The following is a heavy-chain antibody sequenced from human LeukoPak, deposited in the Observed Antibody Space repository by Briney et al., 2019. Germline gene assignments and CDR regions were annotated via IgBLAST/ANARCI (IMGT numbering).Heavy chain of an antibody. J-gene: IGHJ5*02. V-gene: IGHV4-34*01. CDR3: ARSTGRGP. CDR2: TNHGGSV. CDR1: GGSFSGYY. Sequence: SETLSLTCSVNGGSFSGYYWSWIRQSQGKGLEWIGETNHGGSVNYNPSLKSRVTISIETSKNQFSLNLTSVTAADTAVYYCARSTGRGPWGQGTLVTVSS. D-gene: IGHD3-10*01.